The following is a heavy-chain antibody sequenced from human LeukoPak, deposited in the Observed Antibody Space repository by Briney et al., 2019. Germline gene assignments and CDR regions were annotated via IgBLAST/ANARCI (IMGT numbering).Heavy chain of an antibody. J-gene: IGHJ4*02. Sequence: GGSLRLSCAASGFTISGIYMTRLRQAPGKGLEWVSVLNNGGGTYYADSVRGRFTISSDNSKNTMSLQMNSLRAEDSAVYYCARQSYDSYDYWGQGTLVTVSS. CDR2: LNNGGGT. V-gene: IGHV3-66*04. D-gene: IGHD3-10*01. CDR1: GFTISGIY. CDR3: ARQSYDSYDY.